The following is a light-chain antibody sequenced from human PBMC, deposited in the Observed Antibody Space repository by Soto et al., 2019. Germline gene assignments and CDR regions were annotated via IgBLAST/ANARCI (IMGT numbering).Light chain of an antibody. CDR1: HSGLYSSNNYNY. Sequence: DIVMTQSPDSLAMSQCETATINCKSSHSGLYSSNNYNYLAWYQQKPGQAPKLVIYAASNLYTGVPSRFSGRRSGTEFTLTISSLQPEDFASYYCLQDYGDSWTFGQGTKVDIK. V-gene: IGKV4-1*01. J-gene: IGKJ1*01. CDR3: LQDYGDSWT. CDR2: AAS.